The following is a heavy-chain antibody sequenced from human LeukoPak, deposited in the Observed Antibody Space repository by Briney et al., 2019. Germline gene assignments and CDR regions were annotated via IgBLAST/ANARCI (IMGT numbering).Heavy chain of an antibody. Sequence: GGSLRLSCAASGFTISSYGMHWVRQAPGKGLEWVAVISYDGSNKYYADSVKGRFTISRDNSKNTLYLQMNSLRAEDTAVYYCGSGYSYGYYYYGMDVWGQGTTVTVSS. D-gene: IGHD5-18*01. CDR2: ISYDGSNK. V-gene: IGHV3-30*03. CDR1: GFTISSYG. CDR3: GSGYSYGYYYYGMDV. J-gene: IGHJ6*02.